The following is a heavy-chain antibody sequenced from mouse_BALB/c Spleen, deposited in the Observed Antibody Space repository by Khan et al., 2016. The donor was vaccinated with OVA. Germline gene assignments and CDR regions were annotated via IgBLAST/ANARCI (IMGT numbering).Heavy chain of an antibody. CDR3: ARRTTGYIMDS. V-gene: IGHV1-4*01. CDR2: INPRSGYT. J-gene: IGHJ4*01. CDR1: GYTFTSNT. Sequence: QVRLQQSGAELARPGASVRMSCKASGYTFTSNTMHWIKQRPGQGLEWIGYINPRSGYTTYNQNFKDKATLTADKSSSTAYMQLSSLTSEDSAVYYCARRTTGYIMDSWGQGTSVTVSS. D-gene: IGHD2-14*01.